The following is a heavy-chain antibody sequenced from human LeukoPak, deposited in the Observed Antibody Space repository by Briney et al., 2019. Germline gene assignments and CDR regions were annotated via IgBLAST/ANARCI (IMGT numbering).Heavy chain of an antibody. J-gene: IGHJ5*02. Sequence: SQTLSLTCTVSGGSISSGGYYWSWIRQHPGKGLEWIGYIYYSGNTYYNPSLKSRVTISVDTSKNQFSLKLSSVTAADTAVYYCARDRVVRGVISGNWFDPWGQGTLVTVSS. CDR2: IYYSGNT. CDR3: ARDRVVRGVISGNWFDP. V-gene: IGHV4-31*03. D-gene: IGHD3-10*01. CDR1: GGSISSGGYY.